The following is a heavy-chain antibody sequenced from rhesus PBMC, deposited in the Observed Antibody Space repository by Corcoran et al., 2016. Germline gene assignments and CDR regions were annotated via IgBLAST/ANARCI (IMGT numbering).Heavy chain of an antibody. D-gene: IGHD4-29*01. CDR3: AKYGSSYPRYFDI. J-gene: IGHJ2*01. CDR2: IDPRDSDT. Sequence: EVQLVQSGAEVQRPGESLKISCKTSGYSFTIYWIIWVRPVPGKGLEWMGAIDPRDSDTRYSPSFQGQVTISADKSISTAYLQWSSLKASDSATYYCAKYGSSYPRYFDIWGPGTPITISS. V-gene: IGHV5-2*01. CDR1: GYSFTIYW.